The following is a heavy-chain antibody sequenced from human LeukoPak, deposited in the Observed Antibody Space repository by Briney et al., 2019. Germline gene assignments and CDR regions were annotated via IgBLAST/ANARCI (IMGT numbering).Heavy chain of an antibody. CDR2: VYATGTT. Sequence: SGTLSLTCAVYGGSFSGYYWSWIRQPPGKGLEWIGYVYATGTTNYNPSLKTRATISIDTSKNQLSLTLTSVIAADTAVYYCARVGSGGAWFDFWGQGTLVSVSS. D-gene: IGHD6-19*01. J-gene: IGHJ4*02. V-gene: IGHV4-59*01. CDR3: ARVGSGGAWFDF. CDR1: GGSFSGYY.